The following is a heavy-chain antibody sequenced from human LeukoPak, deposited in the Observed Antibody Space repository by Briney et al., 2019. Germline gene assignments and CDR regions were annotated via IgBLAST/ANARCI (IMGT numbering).Heavy chain of an antibody. CDR3: ASRSGWYAPFDY. J-gene: IGHJ4*02. D-gene: IGHD6-19*01. CDR2: INPNSGGT. Sequence: ASVKVSCKASGYTFTGYYMHWVRQAPGQGLEWMGWINPNSGGTNYAQRFQGRVTMTRDTSISTAYMELSRLRSDDTAVYYCASRSGWYAPFDYWGQGTLVTVSS. V-gene: IGHV1-2*02. CDR1: GYTFTGYY.